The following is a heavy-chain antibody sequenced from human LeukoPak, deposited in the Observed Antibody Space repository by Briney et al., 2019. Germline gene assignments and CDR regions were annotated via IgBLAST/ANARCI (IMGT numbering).Heavy chain of an antibody. D-gene: IGHD6-13*01. Sequence: GGSLRLSCAASGFTFSTYWMSWVRQAPGKGLEWVANIKQDGSEKYYVDSVKGRFTISRDNAKNSLYLQMNSLRAEDTAVYFCARGASSWYSTSPNFDYWGQGTLVTVSS. CDR3: ARGASSWYSTSPNFDY. CDR2: IKQDGSEK. CDR1: GFTFSTYW. J-gene: IGHJ4*02. V-gene: IGHV3-7*01.